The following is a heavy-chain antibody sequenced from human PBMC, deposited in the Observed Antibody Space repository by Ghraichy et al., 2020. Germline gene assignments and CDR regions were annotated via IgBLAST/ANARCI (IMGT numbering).Heavy chain of an antibody. J-gene: IGHJ3*02. V-gene: IGHV4-39*01. CDR3: ATQYNNSPPAEAFDI. CDR1: GGSISSSSHY. D-gene: IGHD1-14*01. Sequence: SETLSLTCTVSGGSISSSSHYWGWIRQPPGKGLEWIGSLYYSGRTHYNPSLQSRVTISVDTSKNQLSLKVTSVTAADTAVYYCATQYNNSPPAEAFDIWGQGTMVAVSS. CDR2: LYYSGRT.